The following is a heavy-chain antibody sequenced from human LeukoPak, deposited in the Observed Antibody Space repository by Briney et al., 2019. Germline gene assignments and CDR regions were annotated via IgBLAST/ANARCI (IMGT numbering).Heavy chain of an antibody. Sequence: EASVKVSCKASGYTFTSYAMHWVRQAPEQRLEWMGWINAGNGNTKYSQEFQGRVTLTRDMSTSTDYLELSSLRSEDTAVHYCARDNSVRDEAWWFYPWGQGTLVTVSS. CDR1: GYTFTSYA. CDR2: INAGNGNT. V-gene: IGHV1-3*03. J-gene: IGHJ5*02. D-gene: IGHD5-24*01. CDR3: ARDNSVRDEAWWFYP.